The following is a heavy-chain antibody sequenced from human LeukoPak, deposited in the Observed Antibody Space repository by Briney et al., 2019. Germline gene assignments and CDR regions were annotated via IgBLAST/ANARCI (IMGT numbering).Heavy chain of an antibody. CDR3: ARDVDSSTSSLN. CDR2: ISSSSSYI. J-gene: IGHJ4*02. CDR1: GFTFSSYS. V-gene: IGHV3-21*01. Sequence: GGSLRLSCAASGFTFSSYSMDWVRQAPGKGLEWVSSISSSSSYIYYADSVKGRFTISRDNAKNSLYLQMNSLRAEDTAVYYCARDVDSSTSSLNWGQGTLVTVSS. D-gene: IGHD2-2*01.